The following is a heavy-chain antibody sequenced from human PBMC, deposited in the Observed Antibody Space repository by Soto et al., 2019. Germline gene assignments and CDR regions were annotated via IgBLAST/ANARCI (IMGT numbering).Heavy chain of an antibody. J-gene: IGHJ4*02. CDR3: AKEQKVVKNEQWLVQENFDY. V-gene: IGHV3-23*01. CDR2: ISGSGGST. Sequence: EVQLLESGGGLVQPGGSLRLSCAASGFTFSSYAMSWVRQAPGKGLEWVSAISGSGGSTYYADSVKGRFTISRDNSKNTLDLQMNSLRAEDTAVYYCAKEQKVVKNEQWLVQENFDYWGQGTLVTVSS. D-gene: IGHD6-19*01. CDR1: GFTFSSYA.